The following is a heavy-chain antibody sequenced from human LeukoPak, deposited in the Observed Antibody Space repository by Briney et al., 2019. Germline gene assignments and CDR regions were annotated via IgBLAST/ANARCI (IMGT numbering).Heavy chain of an antibody. Sequence: SETLSLTCAVYGGSFSGYYWSWIRQPPGKGLEWIGEINHSGSTNYNPSLKSRVTISVDTSKNQFSLKLSSVTAADTAVYYCARGRGSSGWGYFDYWGQGTLVTVSS. CDR1: GGSFSGYY. CDR3: ARGRGSSGWGYFDY. CDR2: INHSGST. V-gene: IGHV4-34*01. D-gene: IGHD6-19*01. J-gene: IGHJ4*02.